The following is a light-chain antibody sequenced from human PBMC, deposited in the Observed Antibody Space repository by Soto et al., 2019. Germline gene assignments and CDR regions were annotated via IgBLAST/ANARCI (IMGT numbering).Light chain of an antibody. J-gene: IGKJ2*01. Sequence: EIVMTQSPATLSVSPGERATLSCRASQSVRSNLAWYQQKLGQAPRLLIYDASTRATGIPDRFTGSGSGTESTLTISSLQSEDFAVYDCHQHTNWPRTFGQGAKLAIK. CDR1: QSVRSN. CDR2: DAS. V-gene: IGKV3-15*01. CDR3: HQHTNWPRT.